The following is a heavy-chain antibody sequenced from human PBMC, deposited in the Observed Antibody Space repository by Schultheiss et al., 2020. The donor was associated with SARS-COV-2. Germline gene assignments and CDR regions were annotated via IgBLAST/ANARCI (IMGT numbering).Heavy chain of an antibody. D-gene: IGHD3-10*01. J-gene: IGHJ3*02. CDR2: IIPNSGGT. CDR3: ARDQRLLWFGELALDAFDI. V-gene: IGHV1-2*02. Sequence: ASVKVSCKASGYTFTSYGISWVRQAPGQGLEWMGGIIPNSGGTNYAQKFQGRVTMTRDTSISTAYMELSRLRSDDTAVYYCARDQRLLWFGELALDAFDIWGQGTMVTVSS. CDR1: GYTFTSYG.